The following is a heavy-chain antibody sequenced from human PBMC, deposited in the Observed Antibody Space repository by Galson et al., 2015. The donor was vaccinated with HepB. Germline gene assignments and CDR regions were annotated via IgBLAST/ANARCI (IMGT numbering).Heavy chain of an antibody. J-gene: IGHJ4*02. CDR1: GYTFTSYA. D-gene: IGHD3-22*01. CDR2: INAGNGNT. V-gene: IGHV1-3*01. CDR3: ARAQISMITGYFDY. Sequence: SVKVSCKASGYTFTSYAMHWVRQAPGQRLEWMGWINAGNGNTKYSQKFQGRVTITRDTSASTVYMELSSLRSEDTAVYYCARAQISMITGYFDYWGQGTLVTASS.